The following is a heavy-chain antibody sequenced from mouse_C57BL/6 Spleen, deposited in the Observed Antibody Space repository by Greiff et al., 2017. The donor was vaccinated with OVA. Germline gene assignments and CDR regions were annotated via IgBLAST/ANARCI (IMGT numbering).Heavy chain of an antibody. D-gene: IGHD1-1*01. Sequence: QVQLQQPGAELVKPGASVKLSCKASGYTFTSYWMHWVQQRPGRGLEWIGRIDPHSGGTKYNEKFKSKATLTVDKPSSTAYMQLSSLTSEDSAVYYCARTYYGSSYDWYVDVWGTGTTVTVAS. CDR2: IDPHSGGT. CDR3: ARTYYGSSYDWYVDV. V-gene: IGHV1-72*01. J-gene: IGHJ1*03. CDR1: GYTFTSYW.